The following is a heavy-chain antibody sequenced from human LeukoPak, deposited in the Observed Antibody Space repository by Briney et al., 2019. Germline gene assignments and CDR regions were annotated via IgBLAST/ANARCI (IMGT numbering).Heavy chain of an antibody. V-gene: IGHV4-4*07. CDR2: IYTSGST. J-gene: IGHJ6*04. D-gene: IGHD3-3*01. Sequence: SETLSLTCTVSGGSISIYYWSWIRQPAGKGLEWIGRIYTSGSTNYNPSLKSRVTISVDTSKNQFSLKLSSVTAADTAVYYCASGVEWLNFLDVWGKGTTVTVSS. CDR1: GGSISIYY. CDR3: ASGVEWLNFLDV.